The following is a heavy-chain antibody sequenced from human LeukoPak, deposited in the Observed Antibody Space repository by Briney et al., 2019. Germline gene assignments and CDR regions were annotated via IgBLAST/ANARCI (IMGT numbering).Heavy chain of an antibody. V-gene: IGHV3-74*01. D-gene: IGHD3-3*01. CDR3: VRGVFWFDP. J-gene: IGHJ5*02. CDR2: VNVDGSNT. CDR1: GFTFSSYW. Sequence: GGSLRLSCAASGFTFSSYWMHWVRQAPGEGLVWVSRVNVDGSNTNYADTVKGRFTVSRDNAKNTVYLQMNGLRAEDTALYYCVRGVFWFDPWGQGTLVTVSS.